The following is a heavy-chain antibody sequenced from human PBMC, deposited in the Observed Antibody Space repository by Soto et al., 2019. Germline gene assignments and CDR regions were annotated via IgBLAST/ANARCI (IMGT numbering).Heavy chain of an antibody. CDR3: VRAGLYGSGSYKAFDT. V-gene: IGHV3-30*04. Sequence: QVQLVESGGGVVQPGRSLRLSCAASGFSFSSSAMHWVRQAPDKGLEWVAVISYDGRQKYYADSVKGRFTISRDSSENTVSLQRNSLRVEDTAVYHCVRAGLYGSGSYKAFDTWGQGTMVTVSS. CDR1: GFSFSSSA. J-gene: IGHJ3*02. CDR2: ISYDGRQK. D-gene: IGHD3-10*01.